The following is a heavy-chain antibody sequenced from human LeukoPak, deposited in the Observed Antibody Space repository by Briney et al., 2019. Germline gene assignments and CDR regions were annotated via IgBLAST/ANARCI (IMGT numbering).Heavy chain of an antibody. Sequence: GGSLRLSWAASGFTFSSYEMNWVRQAPGKGMEWVSYISSSGSTIYYADSVKGRFTIHRDNAKNSLYLQMNSLRAEDTAVHYCARDISSGSQLPDYWGQGTLVIVSS. V-gene: IGHV3-48*03. J-gene: IGHJ4*02. CDR3: ARDISSGSQLPDY. D-gene: IGHD3-10*01. CDR2: ISSSGSTI. CDR1: GFTFSSYE.